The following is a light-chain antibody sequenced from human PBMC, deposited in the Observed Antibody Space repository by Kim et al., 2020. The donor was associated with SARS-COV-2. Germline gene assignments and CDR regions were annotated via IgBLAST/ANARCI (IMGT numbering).Light chain of an antibody. V-gene: IGLV3-1*01. CDR1: KLGNKY. CDR3: QAWDSSTVV. CDR2: QDR. Sequence: SYELTQPPSVSVSPGQTASIPCSGDKLGNKYACWYQQKPGQSPVLVIYQDRLRPSGIPERFSGSNSGNTATLTISGTQAMDEADYYRQAWDSSTVVFGGGTQLTVL. J-gene: IGLJ3*02.